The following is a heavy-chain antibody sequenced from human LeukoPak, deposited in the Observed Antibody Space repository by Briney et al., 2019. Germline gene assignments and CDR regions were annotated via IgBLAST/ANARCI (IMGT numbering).Heavy chain of an antibody. D-gene: IGHD2-15*01. CDR1: GYTFTSYG. Sequence: ASVKVSCKASGYTFTSYGISWVRQAPGQGLEWMGWISAYNGNTNYAQKLQGRVTMTTDTSTSTAYMELRSLRSDDTAVYYCARLLTYCSGGSCYSEVWFDPWGQGTLVTVSS. V-gene: IGHV1-18*01. J-gene: IGHJ5*02. CDR3: ARLLTYCSGGSCYSEVWFDP. CDR2: ISAYNGNT.